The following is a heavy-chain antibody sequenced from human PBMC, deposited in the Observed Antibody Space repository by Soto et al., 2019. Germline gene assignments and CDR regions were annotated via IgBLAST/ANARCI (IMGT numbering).Heavy chain of an antibody. J-gene: IGHJ4*01. CDR2: TYYRSKWYY. V-gene: IGHV6-1*01. CDR1: GDSVSSNSAG. Sequence: QVQLQQSGPGLVKPSQTLSLTCAITGDSVSSNSAGWSWVRHSPSRGLEWLGRTYYRSKWYYEYAVSVRGRININPDTSKNQYSLQLNSVTPEDTAVYFCARGEQYSGRIFDYWGQGTLVTVSS. CDR3: ARGEQYSGRIFDY. D-gene: IGHD1-26*01.